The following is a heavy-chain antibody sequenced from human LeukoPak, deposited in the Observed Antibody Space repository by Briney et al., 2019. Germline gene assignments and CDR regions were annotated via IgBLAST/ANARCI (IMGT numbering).Heavy chain of an antibody. CDR1: GYTLTELS. J-gene: IGHJ5*01. V-gene: IGHV1-24*01. Sequence: GASVKVSCKVSGYTLTELSMHWVRQAPGKGLEWMGGFDPEDGETIYAQKFQGRVTMTEDTSTDTAYIELSSLRSEDTAVYYCATRGRSMPWFDSWGQGTLVTVSS. CDR3: ATRGRSMPWFDS. CDR2: FDPEDGET. D-gene: IGHD2/OR15-2a*01.